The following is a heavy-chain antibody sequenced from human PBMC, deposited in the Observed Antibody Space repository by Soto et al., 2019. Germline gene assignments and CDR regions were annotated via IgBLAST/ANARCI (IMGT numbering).Heavy chain of an antibody. Sequence: GASVKVSCKASGYTFTSYYIHWVRQAPGQGLEWMGIINPSGGSTSYAQKFQGRVTMTRDTSTSTVYMELSSLRSEDTAVYYCARVTRPPYYFVYWGQGPLVTVSS. CDR3: ARVTRPPYYFVY. J-gene: IGHJ4*02. CDR2: INPSGGST. V-gene: IGHV1-46*01. CDR1: GYTFTSYY.